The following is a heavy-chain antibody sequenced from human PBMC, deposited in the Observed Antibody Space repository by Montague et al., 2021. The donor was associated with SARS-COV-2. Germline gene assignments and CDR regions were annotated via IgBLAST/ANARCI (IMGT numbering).Heavy chain of an antibody. D-gene: IGHD3-3*01. Sequence: SLRLSCAASGFTFSSYGMHWVRQAPGKGLEWVAVISYDGSNKYYADSVKGRFTISRDNSKNTLYLQMNSLRAEDTAVYYCAKDWRYYDFWSGYLGRPTRHYYYYGMDVWGQGTTVTVSS. V-gene: IGHV3-30*18. CDR1: GFTFSSYG. CDR3: AKDWRYYDFWSGYLGRPTRHYYYYGMDV. J-gene: IGHJ6*02. CDR2: ISYDGSNK.